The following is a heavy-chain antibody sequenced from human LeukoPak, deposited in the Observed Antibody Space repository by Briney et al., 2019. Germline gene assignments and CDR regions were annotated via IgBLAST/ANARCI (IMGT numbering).Heavy chain of an antibody. J-gene: IGHJ4*02. CDR3: AKGKGKLGAFQSDFDY. CDR2: ISSSSSTI. CDR1: GFTFSSYS. Sequence: GGSLRLSCAASGFTFSSYSMNWVRQAPGKGLEWVSYISSSSSTIYYADSVKGRFTISRDNAKNSLYLQMNSLRAEDTAVYYCAKGKGKLGAFQSDFDYWGQGTLVTVSS. D-gene: IGHD1-26*01. V-gene: IGHV3-48*01.